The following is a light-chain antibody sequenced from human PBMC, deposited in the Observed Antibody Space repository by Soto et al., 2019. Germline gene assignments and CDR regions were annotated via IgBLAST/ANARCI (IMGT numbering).Light chain of an antibody. CDR1: RSNIGSST. J-gene: IGLJ2*01. Sequence: QTVVTQPPSASGTPGQGVTISCSGSRSNIGSSTVNWYQQLPGTAPKLLIYTNNQRLSGVPDRFSGSKSGTSASLAISGLQSEDEADYYCAAWDDSLNGVVFGGGTQLTVL. V-gene: IGLV1-44*01. CDR3: AAWDDSLNGVV. CDR2: TNN.